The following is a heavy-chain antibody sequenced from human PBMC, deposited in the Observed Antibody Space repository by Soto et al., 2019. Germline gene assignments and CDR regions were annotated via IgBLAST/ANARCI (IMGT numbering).Heavy chain of an antibody. Sequence: ASVKVSGKASGYTFTGYYMHWVRQAPGQGLEWMGWINPNSGGTNYAQKFQGWVTMTRDTSISTAYMELSRLRSGDTAVYYCARAGPLDYYYYYGMDVWGQGTTVTVSS. V-gene: IGHV1-2*04. J-gene: IGHJ6*02. CDR3: ARAGPLDYYYYYGMDV. CDR2: INPNSGGT. CDR1: GYTFTGYY. D-gene: IGHD7-27*01.